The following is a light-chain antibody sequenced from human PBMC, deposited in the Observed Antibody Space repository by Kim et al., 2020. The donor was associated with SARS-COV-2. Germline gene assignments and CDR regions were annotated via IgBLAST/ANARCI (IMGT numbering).Light chain of an antibody. V-gene: IGKV3-15*01. J-gene: IGKJ1*01. CDR3: QQYNDWPPWT. Sequence: SPGERATLSCRASQSISSNLAWYQQKPGQAPRLLIYGASTRATGVPARFSGSGSGTEFTLIISSLQSEDFALYYCQQYNDWPPWTFGQGTKVDIK. CDR2: GAS. CDR1: QSISSN.